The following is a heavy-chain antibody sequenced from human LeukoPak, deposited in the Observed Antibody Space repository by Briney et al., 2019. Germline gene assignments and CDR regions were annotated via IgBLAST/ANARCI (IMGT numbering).Heavy chain of an antibody. CDR3: AATQLGYSGYDLYSNGDY. J-gene: IGHJ4*02. D-gene: IGHD5-12*01. CDR1: GGSISSHY. CDR2: IYYSGST. Sequence: PSETLSLTCTVSGGSISSHYWSWIRQPPGKGLEWIGYIYYSGSTNYNPSLKSRVTISVDTSKNQFSLKLSSVTAADTAVYYCAATQLGYSGYDLYSNGDYWGQGTLVTVFS. V-gene: IGHV4-59*08.